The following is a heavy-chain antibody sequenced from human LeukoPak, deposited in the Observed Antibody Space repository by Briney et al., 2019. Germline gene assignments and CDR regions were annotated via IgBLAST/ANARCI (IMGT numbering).Heavy chain of an antibody. CDR1: GGSISSYY. D-gene: IGHD3-22*01. CDR2: IYYSGST. V-gene: IGHV4-59*08. Sequence: SETLSLTCTVSGGSISSYYWSWIRQPPGKGLEWIGYIYYSGSTNYNPSLKSRVTISVDTSKNQFSLKLSSVTAADTAVYYCARHAIYYYDSSASEDYFDYWGQGTLVTVSS. CDR3: ARHAIYYYDSSASEDYFDY. J-gene: IGHJ4*02.